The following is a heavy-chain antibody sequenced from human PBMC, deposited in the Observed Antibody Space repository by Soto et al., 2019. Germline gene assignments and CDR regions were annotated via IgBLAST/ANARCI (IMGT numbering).Heavy chain of an antibody. J-gene: IGHJ6*03. CDR1: GFTFSSYA. Sequence: GGSLRLSCAASGFTFSSYAMSWVRQAPGKGLEWVSAISGSGGSTYYADSVKGRFTISRDNSKNTLYLQMNSLRAEDTAVYYCAKEGDCSGTSCHPPYYYYMDVWGKGTTVTVSS. V-gene: IGHV3-23*01. D-gene: IGHD2-2*01. CDR2: ISGSGGST. CDR3: AKEGDCSGTSCHPPYYYYMDV.